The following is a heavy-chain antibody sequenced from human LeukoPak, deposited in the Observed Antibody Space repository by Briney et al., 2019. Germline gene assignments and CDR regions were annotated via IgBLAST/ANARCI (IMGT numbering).Heavy chain of an antibody. CDR1: GGSINSGDYY. D-gene: IGHD3-10*01. CDR3: ASLKITLVRGGNWIDP. J-gene: IGHJ5*02. V-gene: IGHV4-30-4*01. CDR2: IYYSGST. Sequence: SETLSLTCTVSGGSINSGDYYWSWIRQPPGKGLEWIGYIYYSGSTYYNPSLKSRVTISVDTSKNQFSLKLSSVNAADTAVYYCASLKITLVRGGNWIDPWGQGTLVTVSS.